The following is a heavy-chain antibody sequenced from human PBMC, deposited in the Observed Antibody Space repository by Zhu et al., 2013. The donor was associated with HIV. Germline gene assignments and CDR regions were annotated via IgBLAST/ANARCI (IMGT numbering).Heavy chain of an antibody. CDR1: GYTFTSYG. J-gene: IGHJ4*02. V-gene: IGHV1-18*01. CDR3: ARVRPYDSSGYYSDY. D-gene: IGHD3-22*01. Sequence: QVQLVQSGAEVKKPGASVKVSCKASGYTFTSYGISWVRQAPGQGLEWMGWISAYNGNTNYAQKLQGRVTMTTDTSTSTAYMELRSLRSDDTAVYYCARVRPYDSSGYYSDYWGQGNPGSPSPQ. CDR2: ISAYNGNT.